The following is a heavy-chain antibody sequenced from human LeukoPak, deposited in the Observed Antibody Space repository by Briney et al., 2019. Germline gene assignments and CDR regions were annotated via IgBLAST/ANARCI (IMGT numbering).Heavy chain of an antibody. Sequence: GGSLRLSCAASGFSFSDCAMSWVRQAPGKGLEWVSGLSGSGGNTHYADSVKGRFTISRDNSKNTLYLQMNSLRAEDTAVYYCARALPRSGYSSSWYPFDYWGQGTLVTVSS. V-gene: IGHV3-23*01. CDR3: ARALPRSGYSSSWYPFDY. CDR1: GFSFSDCA. D-gene: IGHD6-13*01. J-gene: IGHJ4*02. CDR2: LSGSGGNT.